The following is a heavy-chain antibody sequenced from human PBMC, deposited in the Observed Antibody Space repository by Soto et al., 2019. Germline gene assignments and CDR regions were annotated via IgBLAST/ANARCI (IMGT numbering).Heavy chain of an antibody. CDR2: ISAYNGNT. CDR3: ASRYCSGGSCGWFDP. Sequence: GASVKVSCKASGCTFTSYGISWVRQAPGQGLEWMGWISAYNGNTNYAQKLQGRVTMTTDTSTSTAYMELRSLRSDDTAVYYCASRYCSGGSCGWFDPWGQGTLVTVSS. D-gene: IGHD2-15*01. V-gene: IGHV1-18*01. CDR1: GCTFTSYG. J-gene: IGHJ5*02.